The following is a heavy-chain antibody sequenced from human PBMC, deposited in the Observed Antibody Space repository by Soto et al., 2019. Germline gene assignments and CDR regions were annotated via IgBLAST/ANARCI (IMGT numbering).Heavy chain of an antibody. CDR2: IYYSGST. V-gene: IGHV4-39*01. Sequence: PSETLSLTCTVSGGSISSSCYYWGWIRQPPGKGLEWIGSIYYSGSTYYNPSLKSRVTISVDTSKNQFSQKLSSVTAADTAVYYCAANCSSWLTYYYYYGMDVWGQGTTVTVSS. J-gene: IGHJ6*02. CDR3: AANCSSWLTYYYYYGMDV. CDR1: GGSISSSCYY. D-gene: IGHD6-13*01.